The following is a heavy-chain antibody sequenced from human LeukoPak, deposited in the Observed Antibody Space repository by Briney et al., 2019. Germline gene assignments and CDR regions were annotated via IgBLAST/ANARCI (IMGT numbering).Heavy chain of an antibody. Sequence: GGSLRLSCAASGLTFRSYGMGWVRQAPGRGLEWVSSITSSGTTNYAEFVKDRFFISRDNSKDTLFLQMKSLRVEDTAVYYCANTGSYSIYWGQGTLVTVSS. J-gene: IGHJ4*02. D-gene: IGHD1-1*01. CDR3: ANTGSYSIY. V-gene: IGHV3-23*01. CDR1: GLTFRSYG. CDR2: ITSSGTT.